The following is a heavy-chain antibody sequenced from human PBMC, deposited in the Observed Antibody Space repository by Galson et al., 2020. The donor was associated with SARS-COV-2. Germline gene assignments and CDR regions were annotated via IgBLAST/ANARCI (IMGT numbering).Heavy chain of an antibody. V-gene: IGHV3-15*01. Sequence: AGSLRLSCAASGFTFSNAWMSWVRQAPGKGLEWVGRVKSKTDGGTTDYAAPVKGRFIISRDDSKNTLYLQMDSLKTEDRAVYYCTWTTVTLQWDFWGQGTQVTVAS. J-gene: IGHJ4*02. CDR2: VKSKTDGGTT. D-gene: IGHD4-17*01. CDR3: TWTTVTLQWDF. CDR1: GFTFSNAW.